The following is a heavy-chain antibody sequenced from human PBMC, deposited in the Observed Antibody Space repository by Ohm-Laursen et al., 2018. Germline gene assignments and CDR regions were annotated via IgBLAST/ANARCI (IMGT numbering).Heavy chain of an antibody. CDR2: ITWNSGTI. V-gene: IGHV3-9*01. J-gene: IGHJ4*02. CDR3: AKMVGAWDFFDY. Sequence: RSLRLSCSASGFTFDDYAMHWVRQAPGKGLEWVSGITWNSGTITYADSVKGRFTISGDNAKNSLYLQMNSLRAEDTALYYCAKMVGAWDFFDYWGQGTLVTVSS. D-gene: IGHD1-26*01. CDR1: GFTFDDYA.